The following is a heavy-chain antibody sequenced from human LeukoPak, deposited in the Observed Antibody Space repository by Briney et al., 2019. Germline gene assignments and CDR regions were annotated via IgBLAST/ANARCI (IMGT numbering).Heavy chain of an antibody. J-gene: IGHJ4*02. D-gene: IGHD2-2*01. CDR1: GFTFSSYS. V-gene: IGHV3-21*01. CDR3: ARDLSSTSSANGGY. CDR2: ISSSSSYI. Sequence: GGSLRLTCAASGFTFSSYSMNWVRQAPGKGLEWVSSISSSSSYIYYADSVKGRFTISRDNAKNSLYLQMNSLRAEDTAVYYCARDLSSTSSANGGYWGQGTLVTASS.